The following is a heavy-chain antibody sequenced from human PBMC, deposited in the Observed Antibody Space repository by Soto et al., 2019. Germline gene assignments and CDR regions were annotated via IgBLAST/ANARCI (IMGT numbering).Heavy chain of an antibody. V-gene: IGHV4-34*01. Sequence: QVQLQQWGAGLLKPSETLSLTCAVYGGSFSGYYWSWIRQPPGKGLEWIGEINHSGSTNYNPSLKTRVTISVDTSKHQFSLKLSSVTAADPAVYYCARGLELDYGHCPNYCYYGMDVWCQGTTVTVTS. CDR3: ARGLELDYGHCPNYCYYGMDV. CDR2: INHSGST. J-gene: IGHJ6*02. D-gene: IGHD4-17*01. CDR1: GGSFSGYY.